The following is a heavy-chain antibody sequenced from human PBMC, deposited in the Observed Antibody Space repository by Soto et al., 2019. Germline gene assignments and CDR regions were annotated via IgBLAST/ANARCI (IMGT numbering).Heavy chain of an antibody. CDR1: DGSISSYY. V-gene: IGHV4-59*08. J-gene: IGHJ4*02. D-gene: IGHD6-13*01. CDR3: ASLASAGYFDY. CDR2: IYYSGST. Sequence: SETLSLTCTVSDGSISSYYWSWIRQPPGKGLEWIGYIYYSGSTNYNPSLKSRVTISVDTSKSQFSLKLSSVTAADTAVYCCASLASAGYFDYWGQGTLVTVSS.